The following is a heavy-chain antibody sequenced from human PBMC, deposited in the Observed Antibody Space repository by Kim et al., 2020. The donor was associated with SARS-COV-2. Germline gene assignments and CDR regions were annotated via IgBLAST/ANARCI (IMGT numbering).Heavy chain of an antibody. D-gene: IGHD3-10*01. CDR1: GGSIRSTNYY. CDR2: IYHSGYK. Sequence: SETLSLTCSVSGGSIRSTNYYWVWIRQPPGKGLDWIGSIYHSGYKYSNPSLKSRVTISVDTSKDQFSLRLNPVTAADTAVYYGARLAYVLRGEPGPWGQGTVVTVS. CDR3: ARLAYVLRGEPGP. V-gene: IGHV4-39*01. J-gene: IGHJ5*02.